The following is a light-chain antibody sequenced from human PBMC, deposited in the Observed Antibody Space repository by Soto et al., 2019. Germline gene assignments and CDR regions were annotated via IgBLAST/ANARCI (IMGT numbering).Light chain of an antibody. Sequence: QSALAQPRSVSGSPGQSVTISCTGTSSDVGGYNSVSWYQQYPGKAPKLMIYDVNKRPSGVPDRFSGSKSGNTASLTISGLQAEDEADYYCCSYAASYTLVSGGGTKVTVL. CDR2: DVN. V-gene: IGLV2-11*01. CDR3: CSYAASYTLV. J-gene: IGLJ2*01. CDR1: SSDVGGYNS.